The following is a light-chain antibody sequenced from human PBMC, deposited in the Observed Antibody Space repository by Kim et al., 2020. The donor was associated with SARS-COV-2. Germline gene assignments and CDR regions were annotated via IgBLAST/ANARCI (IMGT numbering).Light chain of an antibody. Sequence: DIVMTQSPLSLPVTPGEPASISCRSSQSLLYSNGYNYVDWYVQKPGQSPQLLIYLGSNRASGVPDRFSGSGSGTDFTLRIRRVEAEDVGVYYCMQSLQTLLTFGGGTKVDIK. J-gene: IGKJ4*01. V-gene: IGKV2-28*01. CDR1: QSLLYSNGYNY. CDR2: LGS. CDR3: MQSLQTLLT.